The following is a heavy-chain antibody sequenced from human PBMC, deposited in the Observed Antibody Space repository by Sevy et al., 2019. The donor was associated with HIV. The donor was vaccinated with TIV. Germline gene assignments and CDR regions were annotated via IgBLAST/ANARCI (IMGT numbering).Heavy chain of an antibody. CDR1: GFTFSNYN. V-gene: IGHV3-30-3*01. J-gene: IGHJ4*02. Sequence: GGSLRLSCAASGFTFSNYNMHWVRQAPDQGLEWVTGISSDESNKYYAGSVKGRVIISRDISKSTLYLEMSSLRTEDTAVYYCAREWPVGSDFDHWGQGTLVTVSS. CDR2: ISSDESNK. D-gene: IGHD6-19*01. CDR3: AREWPVGSDFDH.